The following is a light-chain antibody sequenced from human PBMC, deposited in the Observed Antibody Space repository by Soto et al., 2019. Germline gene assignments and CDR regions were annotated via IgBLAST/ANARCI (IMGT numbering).Light chain of an antibody. CDR3: QQSYSSPPLT. J-gene: IGKJ4*01. Sequence: DIQMTQSPSSLSVSVGDRVTLTCRASQSISTYLNWYQQIPGKAPKLLIYAASSLQRGVPSRFSGSGSGTDFTLTISSLHPEDFATYYCQQSYSSPPLTFGGGTKVEIK. CDR2: AAS. CDR1: QSISTY. V-gene: IGKV1-39*01.